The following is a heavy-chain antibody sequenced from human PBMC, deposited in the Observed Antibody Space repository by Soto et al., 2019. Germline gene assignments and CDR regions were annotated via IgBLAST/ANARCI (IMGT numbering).Heavy chain of an antibody. J-gene: IGHJ4*02. CDR3: DREVEQLLG. CDR2: ISYDGSNK. D-gene: IGHD6-6*01. V-gene: IGHV3-30-3*01. CDR1: GFTFSSYA. Sequence: QVQLVESGGGVVQPGRSLRLSCAASGFTFSSYAMHWVRQAPGKGLERVAVISYDGSNKYYADSVKGRFTISRDNSKNTLYLHMNSLSAEDTAVYYCDREVEQLLGWGQGTLVTVSS.